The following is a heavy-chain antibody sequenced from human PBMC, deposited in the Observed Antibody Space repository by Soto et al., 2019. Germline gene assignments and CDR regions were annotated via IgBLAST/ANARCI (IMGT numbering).Heavy chain of an antibody. V-gene: IGHV1-8*01. CDR1: GYTFTSYD. D-gene: IGHD6-19*01. CDR3: ARWGAGTGWFDP. CDR2: MNPNRGNT. J-gene: IGHJ5*02. Sequence: AASVKVSCKASGYTFTSYDINWVRQATGQGLEWMGWMNPNRGNTGYAQKFQGRVTMTRNTSISTAYMELSSLRSEDTAVYYCARWGAGTGWFDPWGQGTLVTV.